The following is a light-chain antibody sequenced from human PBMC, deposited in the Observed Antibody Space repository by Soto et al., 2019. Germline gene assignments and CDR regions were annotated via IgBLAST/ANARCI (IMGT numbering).Light chain of an antibody. Sequence: IVLTHSPASLSLSPGERATLSCRASQSVSSHLAWFQQRPGQAPRLLIYGASNRPTGIPDRFSGSGSGTDFTLTISSLQPEDFATYYCKERYSTPPTFGQGTKVEIK. CDR2: GAS. J-gene: IGKJ1*01. V-gene: IGKV3-11*01. CDR3: KERYSTPPT. CDR1: QSVSSH.